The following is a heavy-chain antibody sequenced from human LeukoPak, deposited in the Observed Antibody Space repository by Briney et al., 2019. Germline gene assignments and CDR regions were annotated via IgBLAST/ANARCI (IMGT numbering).Heavy chain of an antibody. V-gene: IGHV1-69*05. Sequence: SVKVSCKASGGTFSSYAISWVRQAPGQGLEWMGKIIPIFGTANYAQKFQGRVTITTDESTSTAYMELSSLRSEDTAVYYCARDVRYSSGWYSGYWGQGTLVTVSS. CDR1: GGTFSSYA. CDR3: ARDVRYSSGWYSGY. D-gene: IGHD6-19*01. CDR2: IIPIFGTA. J-gene: IGHJ4*02.